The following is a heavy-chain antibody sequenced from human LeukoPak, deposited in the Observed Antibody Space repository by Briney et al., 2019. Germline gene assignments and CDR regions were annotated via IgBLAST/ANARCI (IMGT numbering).Heavy chain of an antibody. D-gene: IGHD2-15*01. J-gene: IGHJ5*02. V-gene: IGHV4-34*01. Sequence: PSETLSLTCAVYGGSFSGYYWSWIRQPPGKGLEWIGSIYHSGSTYYNPSLKSRGTISVDTSKNQFSLKLSSVTAADTAVYYCARVDCSGGSCYSGWFDPWGQGTLVTVSS. CDR2: IYHSGST. CDR1: GGSFSGYY. CDR3: ARVDCSGGSCYSGWFDP.